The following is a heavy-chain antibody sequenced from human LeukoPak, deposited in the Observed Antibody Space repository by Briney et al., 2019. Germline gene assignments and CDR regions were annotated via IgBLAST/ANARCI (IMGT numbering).Heavy chain of an antibody. Sequence: GGSLRLSCAASGFIFKNYEMTWVRQAPGGGLEWVSSVSSSATTIYYKESVRGRFTISRDNAKNYLFLQMNHLEVEDTAVYYCVRVYCSTTSCYGVDSWGQGTLVTVSS. D-gene: IGHD2-2*01. V-gene: IGHV3-48*03. J-gene: IGHJ4*02. CDR2: VSSSATTI. CDR1: GFIFKNYE. CDR3: VRVYCSTTSCYGVDS.